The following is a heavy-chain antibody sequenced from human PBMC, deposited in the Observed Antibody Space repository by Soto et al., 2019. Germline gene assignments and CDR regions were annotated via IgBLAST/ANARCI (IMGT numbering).Heavy chain of an antibody. CDR3: ARVAFSYFGMDV. D-gene: IGHD3-3*02. CDR2: VFSSGST. J-gene: IGHJ6*02. V-gene: IGHV4-4*07. Sequence: SETLSLTCSVPGGAISSYYWSWVRQPAGKGLEWIGHVFSSGSTNYNASLKSRVTMSIDTSKNEVSLTLRSVTAADTAVYYCARVAFSYFGMDVWGPGTTVTVSS. CDR1: GGAISSYY.